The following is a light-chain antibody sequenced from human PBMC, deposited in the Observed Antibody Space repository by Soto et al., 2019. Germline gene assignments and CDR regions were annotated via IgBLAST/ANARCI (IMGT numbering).Light chain of an antibody. CDR1: SSDVGGYNY. V-gene: IGLV2-14*01. Sequence: QSALTQPPSVSGSPGQSITISCTGTSSDVGGYNYVSWYQQHPGKAPKLLIYDVTHRPSGVSNRFSGSKSGDTASLTISGRQAEDEAAYYCLSYYSGTDPYVFGTATQLTVL. J-gene: IGLJ1*01. CDR3: LSYYSGTDPYV. CDR2: DVT.